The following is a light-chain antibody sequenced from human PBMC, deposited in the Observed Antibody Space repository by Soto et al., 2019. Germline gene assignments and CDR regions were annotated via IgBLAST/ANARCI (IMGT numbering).Light chain of an antibody. CDR3: QQRSKWPT. Sequence: EILLTQSPATLSLSLGERVTLSCRASQSVSSYLAWYQQKPGQAPRLLIYDASNRATGIPARFSGSGSGTDFTLTISSLEPEDFAVYYCQQRSKWPTFGPGTKVDIK. CDR2: DAS. V-gene: IGKV3-11*01. J-gene: IGKJ3*01. CDR1: QSVSSY.